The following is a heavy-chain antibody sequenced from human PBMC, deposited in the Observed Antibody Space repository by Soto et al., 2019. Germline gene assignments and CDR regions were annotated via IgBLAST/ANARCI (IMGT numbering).Heavy chain of an antibody. CDR2: INPSGGST. V-gene: IGHV1-46*01. CDR3: AILETLYVSTV. J-gene: IGHJ4*02. D-gene: IGHD3-16*01. CDR1: GYTFTSYY. Sequence: ASVKVSCKASGYTFTSYYMHWVRQAPGQGLEWMGIINPSGGSTSYAQKFQGRATMTRDTSTSTVYMELSSPRSEDTAVYYCAILETLYVSTVWGQGTLVTVSS.